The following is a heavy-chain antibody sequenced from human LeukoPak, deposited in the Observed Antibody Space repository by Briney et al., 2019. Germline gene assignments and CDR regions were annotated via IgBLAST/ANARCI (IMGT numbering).Heavy chain of an antibody. CDR1: GGSISGQY. Sequence: SETLSLTCTVSGGSISGQYWSWTRQPPGKGLEWIACIYYIGISDYNPSLKSRATISLDTSKNQFSLRLTSVTAADTAVYYCARHLSYSGSGPYFDSWGQRTLVTVSS. V-gene: IGHV4-59*08. CDR2: IYYIGIS. J-gene: IGHJ4*02. CDR3: ARHLSYSGSGPYFDS. D-gene: IGHD3-10*01.